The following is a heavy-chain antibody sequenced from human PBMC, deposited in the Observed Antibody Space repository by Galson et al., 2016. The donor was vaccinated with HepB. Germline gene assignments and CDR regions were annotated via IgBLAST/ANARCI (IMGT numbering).Heavy chain of an antibody. J-gene: IGHJ6*02. CDR2: ISQDGNDE. CDR3: ARECCYSPPFKYYYGLDV. CDR1: EFRFSTYA. D-gene: IGHD2/OR15-2a*01. V-gene: IGHV3-30-3*01. Sequence: SLRLSCAASEFRFSTYAMHWVRQAPGKGLEWVAIISQDGNDEYYADSVKGRFTIPRASSKHNLYLQINSLRPGDTAVYFCARECCYSPPFKYYYGLDVWCQGTTVTVSS.